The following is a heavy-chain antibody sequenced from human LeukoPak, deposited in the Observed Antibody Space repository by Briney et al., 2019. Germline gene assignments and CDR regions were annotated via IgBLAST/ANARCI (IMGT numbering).Heavy chain of an antibody. V-gene: IGHV1-2*02. D-gene: IGHD6-19*01. CDR3: ARGKQWLVPFDY. CDR2: INPNSGGT. Sequence: ASVKVSCKASGYTFTGYYMHWVRQAPGQGLEWMGWINPNSGGTNYAQKFQGRVTMTRDTSISTAYMELSRLRPDDTAVYYCARGKQWLVPFDYWGQGTLVTVSS. J-gene: IGHJ4*02. CDR1: GYTFTGYY.